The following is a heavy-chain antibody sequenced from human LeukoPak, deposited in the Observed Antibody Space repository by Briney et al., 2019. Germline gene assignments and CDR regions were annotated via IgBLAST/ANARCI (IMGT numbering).Heavy chain of an antibody. D-gene: IGHD3-22*01. Sequence: ASVKVACKASGYTFTDYYMQWVRQAPGQGLEWMGWINPNSGGTHYVQRFQGWVTMTRDTSISTAYMELSRLTSDDTAVYYCARGGPYYDSSRANDLNYWGQGTLVTVSS. CDR2: INPNSGGT. V-gene: IGHV1-2*04. CDR1: GYTFTDYY. CDR3: ARGGPYYDSSRANDLNY. J-gene: IGHJ4*02.